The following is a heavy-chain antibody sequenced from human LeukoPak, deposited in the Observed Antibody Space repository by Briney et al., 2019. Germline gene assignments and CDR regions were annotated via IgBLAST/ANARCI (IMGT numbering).Heavy chain of an antibody. Sequence: PGGSLRLSCAATGFNFTNAWMSWVRQAPGKGPEWLGRIKSKSDGGTIDYAAPVKDRFTILRDDSKTTLYLQMNSLKTEDTGVYYCTTYGSKVKFDLWGQGTQVIVSS. D-gene: IGHD3-10*01. CDR3: TTYGSKVKFDL. CDR2: IKSKSDGGTI. V-gene: IGHV3-15*01. J-gene: IGHJ4*02. CDR1: GFNFTNAW.